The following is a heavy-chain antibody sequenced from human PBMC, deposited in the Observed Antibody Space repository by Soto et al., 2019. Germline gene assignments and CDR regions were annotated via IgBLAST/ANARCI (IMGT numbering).Heavy chain of an antibody. CDR1: GFTFSSCA. CDR3: AKDPGLDV. Sequence: EVQLLESGGGLVQPGGSLRLSCAACGFTFSSCAMTLVRQAPGKGLEWVSSISGSGGGIYYADSVKGRFTISRDNSKDTLYLQINSLRAEDTAIYYCAKDPGLDVWGQGTTVTVSS. CDR2: ISGSGGGI. J-gene: IGHJ6*02. V-gene: IGHV3-23*01.